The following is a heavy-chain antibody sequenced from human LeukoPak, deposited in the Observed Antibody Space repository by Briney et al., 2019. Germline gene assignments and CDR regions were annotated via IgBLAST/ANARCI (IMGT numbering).Heavy chain of an antibody. V-gene: IGHV3-20*04. D-gene: IGHD1-26*01. Sequence: GGSLRLSCAASGFTFDDYAMNWVRQGPGKGLEWVSGINWNGGDTAYADSVKGRFTISRDNAKSSLHLQMNSLRVEDTALYYCARVKGGATTDYWGQGTLVTVSS. J-gene: IGHJ4*02. CDR3: ARVKGGATTDY. CDR1: GFTFDDYA. CDR2: INWNGGDT.